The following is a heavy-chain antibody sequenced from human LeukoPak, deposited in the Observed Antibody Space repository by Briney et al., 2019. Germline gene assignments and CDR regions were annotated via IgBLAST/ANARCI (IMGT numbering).Heavy chain of an antibody. J-gene: IGHJ5*02. D-gene: IGHD2-15*01. CDR2: IIPIFSTA. Sequence: ASVKVSCKASGGTFSSYAISWVRQAPGQGLEWMGGIIPIFSTANYAQKFQGRVTITTDESTSTAYMELSSLRSEDTAVYYCASPYCSGGSCPTPKNWFDPWGQGTLVTVSS. V-gene: IGHV1-69*05. CDR3: ASPYCSGGSCPTPKNWFDP. CDR1: GGTFSSYA.